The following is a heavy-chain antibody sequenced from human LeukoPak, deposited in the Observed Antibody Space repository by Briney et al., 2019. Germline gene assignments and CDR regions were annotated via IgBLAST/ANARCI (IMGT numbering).Heavy chain of an antibody. CDR3: AKRGYDILTGSDAFDI. Sequence: GGSLRLSCAASGLTFSSYAMTWVRQAPGKGLEWVSAISGSGGSTYNADSVKGRFTISRDNSKNTLYLQMTSLRAEDTAVYYCAKRGYDILTGSDAFDIWGQETMATVSS. CDR1: GLTFSSYA. D-gene: IGHD3-9*01. CDR2: ISGSGGST. V-gene: IGHV3-23*01. J-gene: IGHJ3*02.